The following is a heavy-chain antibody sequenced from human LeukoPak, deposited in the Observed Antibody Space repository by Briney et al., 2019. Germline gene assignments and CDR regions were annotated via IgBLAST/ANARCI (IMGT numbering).Heavy chain of an antibody. CDR1: GYTFTTYW. J-gene: IGHJ1*01. CDR2: IYPGDSDT. V-gene: IGHV5-51*01. CDR3: ARSPCGGDCYSGHFQH. D-gene: IGHD2-21*02. Sequence: GESLKISCQGSGYTFTTYWIGWVRQMPGRGLKWMGIIYPGDSDTRYSPSFQGQVTISADKSINTAYLRWSSLKASDTAMYYCARSPCGGDCYSGHFQHWGQGTLVTVSS.